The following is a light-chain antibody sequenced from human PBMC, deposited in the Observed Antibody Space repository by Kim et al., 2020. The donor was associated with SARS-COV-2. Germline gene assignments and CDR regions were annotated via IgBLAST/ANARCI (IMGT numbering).Light chain of an antibody. CDR2: GAS. CDR3: QQYTDSPYT. J-gene: IGKJ2*01. CDR1: QIIDNDY. V-gene: IGKV3-20*01. Sequence: LYPGEGATLSCRASQIIDNDYIAWFQQQPGQAPNLLIYGASNRATGIPDRFSGSGSGTDFTLTISGLEPEDFAMYYCQQYTDSPYTFGQGTKLEIK.